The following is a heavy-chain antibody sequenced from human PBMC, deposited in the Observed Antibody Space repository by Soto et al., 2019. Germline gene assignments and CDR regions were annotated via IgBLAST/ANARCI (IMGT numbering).Heavy chain of an antibody. CDR3: AASPNADFFDY. V-gene: IGHV4-31*03. CDR2: ISYSGKS. J-gene: IGHJ4*02. Sequence: QVQLQESGPGLVTPSQSLSLTCTVSGGSISSGAYYWRWIRQHPGRGLEWIGHISYSGKSDYNPSLESRVAISLDTPGNQFSLKLSSVTAADTAVYYCAASPNADFFDYWGPGALVTVSA. CDR1: GGSISSGAYY.